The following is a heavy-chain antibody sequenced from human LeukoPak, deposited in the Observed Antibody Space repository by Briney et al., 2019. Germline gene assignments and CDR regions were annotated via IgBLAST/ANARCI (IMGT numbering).Heavy chain of an antibody. CDR1: GFTFSSFY. CDR2: ILYDEK. J-gene: IGHJ4*02. D-gene: IGHD2-15*01. V-gene: IGHV3-33*05. Sequence: GGSLSLTCAASGFTFSSFYMHWVRQAPGRGLEWVALILYDEKYYADSVKGRFTISKDNSKNTLYLQMDNLRAGDTAVYYCARYCSGGCYSGVDYWGQGPVTTVPS. CDR3: ARYCSGGCYSGVDY.